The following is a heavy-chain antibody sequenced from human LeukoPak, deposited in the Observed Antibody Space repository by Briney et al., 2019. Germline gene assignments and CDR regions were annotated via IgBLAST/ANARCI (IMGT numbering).Heavy chain of an antibody. CDR1: GYPLTELS. Sequence: GASVKVSCKVSGYPLTELSIHWVRQAPGEGLEWMGDFDPEDGETIYAQKFQGRLTMTEDTSTDTTYMELSSLRSEDTAVYYCATAPPYCRGGNCYSLDYWGQGTRVTVSS. D-gene: IGHD2-15*01. CDR2: FDPEDGET. V-gene: IGHV1-24*01. J-gene: IGHJ4*02. CDR3: ATAPPYCRGGNCYSLDY.